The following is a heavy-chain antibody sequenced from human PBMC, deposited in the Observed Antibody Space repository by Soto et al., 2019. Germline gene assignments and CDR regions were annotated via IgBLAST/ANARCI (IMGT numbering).Heavy chain of an antibody. CDR2: VYPSGNT. D-gene: IGHD6-13*01. CDR3: VAYSASHNCFGC. V-gene: IGHV4-38-2*01. CDR1: GSSVSGESY. J-gene: IGHJ5*01. Sequence: TLSLTSAVPGSSVSGESYWSSIPQTPGKSLEWIGSVYPSGNTYYLASLRGRISLSIDSSKNQISLTLTSVTASDTALFYCVAYSASHNCFGCWGQGTLVTVSS.